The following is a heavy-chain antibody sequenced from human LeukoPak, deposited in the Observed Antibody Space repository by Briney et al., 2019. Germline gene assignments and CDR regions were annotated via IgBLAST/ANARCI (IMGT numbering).Heavy chain of an antibody. V-gene: IGHV1-69*13. CDR2: IIPIFGTT. CDR3: TRGITALRFLEWTY. J-gene: IGHJ4*02. D-gene: IGHD3-3*01. CDR1: GGTFSNFA. Sequence: ASVKVSCKASGGTFSNFAITWVRQGPGQGLEWMGGIIPIFGTTTHAQKFQGRVTITADESTTTAYMELSGLRSEDTAVYYCTRGITALRFLEWTYWGQGTLVTVSS.